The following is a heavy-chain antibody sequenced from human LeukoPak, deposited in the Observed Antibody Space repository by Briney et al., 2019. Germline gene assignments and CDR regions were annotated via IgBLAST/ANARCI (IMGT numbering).Heavy chain of an antibody. J-gene: IGHJ4*02. CDR2: TYYRSRWYY. V-gene: IGHV6-1*01. Sequence: SETLSLTRAISGDTVSSNSAAWSWIRQSPSRGLEWLGRTYYRSRWYYDYGVSVRSRVSVDPDTSKNQFSLQLNSVTPEDTAVYYCARFLGIGSQRYYFDSWGQGTLVTVSS. CDR1: GDTVSSNSAA. CDR3: ARFLGIGSQRYYFDS. D-gene: IGHD6-19*01.